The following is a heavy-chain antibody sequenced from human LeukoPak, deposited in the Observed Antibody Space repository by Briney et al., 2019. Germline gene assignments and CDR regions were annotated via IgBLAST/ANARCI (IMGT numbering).Heavy chain of an antibody. D-gene: IGHD3-22*01. V-gene: IGHV1-3*03. J-gene: IGHJ5*02. Sequence: GASVKVSCKASGYTFTSYAMHWVRQAPGQRLEWMGWINAGNGNTKYSQEFQGRVTITRDTSASTAYMELSSLRSEDMAVYYCAREHYDSSGYYFPRFDPWGQGTLVTVSS. CDR1: GYTFTSYA. CDR2: INAGNGNT. CDR3: AREHYDSSGYYFPRFDP.